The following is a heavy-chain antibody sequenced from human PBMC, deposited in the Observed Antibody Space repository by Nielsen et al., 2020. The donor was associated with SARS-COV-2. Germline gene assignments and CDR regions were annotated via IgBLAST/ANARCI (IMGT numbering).Heavy chain of an antibody. J-gene: IGHJ4*02. CDR1: GYTLTELS. CDR3: ASLFPIFGVVSGFDY. Sequence: ASVKVSCKVSGYTLTELSMHWVRQAPGKGLEWMGGFDPEDSETIYAQKFQGRVTMTEDTSTDTAYMELSSLRSEDTAVYYCASLFPIFGVVSGFDYWGQGTLVTVSS. V-gene: IGHV1-24*01. D-gene: IGHD3-3*01. CDR2: FDPEDSET.